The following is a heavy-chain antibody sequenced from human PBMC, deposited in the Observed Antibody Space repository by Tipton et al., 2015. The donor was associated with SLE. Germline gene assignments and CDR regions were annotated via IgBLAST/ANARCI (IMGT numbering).Heavy chain of an antibody. CDR1: GFMFRGHA. D-gene: IGHD3-10*01. CDR2: FYVSAGT. Sequence: SLRLSCAASGFMFRGHAMNWFRRAPGKGLEWVSVFYVSAGTFYADSVRGRFTISRDTSKNMLYLEMNSLRPEDTAVYYCAKDFSSGTSAGYFDSWGQGTLVTVSS. V-gene: IGHV3-23*03. J-gene: IGHJ4*02. CDR3: AKDFSSGTSAGYFDS.